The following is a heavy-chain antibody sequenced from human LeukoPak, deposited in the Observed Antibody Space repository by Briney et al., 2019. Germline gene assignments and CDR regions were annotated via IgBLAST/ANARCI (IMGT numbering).Heavy chain of an antibody. Sequence: SVKVSCKASGGTFSSYAISWVRQAPGQGLEWMGGIIPTFDTTNYAQKFQGRVTITADKSTSTAYMELSSLRSEDTAVYYCARDGRYFDWSPTYYYYYMDVWGKGTTVTVSS. CDR2: IIPTFDTT. J-gene: IGHJ6*03. CDR1: GGTFSSYA. D-gene: IGHD3-9*01. CDR3: ARDGRYFDWSPTYYYYYMDV. V-gene: IGHV1-69*06.